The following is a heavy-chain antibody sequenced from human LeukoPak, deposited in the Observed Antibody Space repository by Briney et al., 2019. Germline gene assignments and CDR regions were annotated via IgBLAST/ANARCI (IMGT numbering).Heavy chain of an antibody. Sequence: SVKVSCKASGGTFSSYAISWVRQAPGQGLEWMGRIIPILGIANYAQKFQGRVTITADKSTSTAYMELSSLRSEDTAVYYCVSAGRYYYDSSGYYYWGQGTLVTVSS. CDR2: IIPILGIA. D-gene: IGHD3-22*01. V-gene: IGHV1-69*04. CDR3: VSAGRYYYDSSGYYY. J-gene: IGHJ4*02. CDR1: GGTFSSYA.